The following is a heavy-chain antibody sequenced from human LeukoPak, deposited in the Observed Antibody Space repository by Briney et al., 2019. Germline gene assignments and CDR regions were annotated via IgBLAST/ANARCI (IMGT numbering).Heavy chain of an antibody. J-gene: IGHJ4*02. CDR3: ARLGMGY. Sequence: SETLSLTCTVSDGSINSYYWGWIRQPPGKGLEWIGSIYYSGSTYYNPSLKSRVTISVDTSKNQFSLKLSSVTAADTAVYYCARLGMGYWGQGTLVTVSS. D-gene: IGHD7-27*01. CDR1: DGSINSYY. V-gene: IGHV4-39*01. CDR2: IYYSGST.